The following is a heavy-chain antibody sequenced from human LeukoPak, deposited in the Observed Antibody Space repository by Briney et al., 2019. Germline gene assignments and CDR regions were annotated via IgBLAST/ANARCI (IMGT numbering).Heavy chain of an antibody. J-gene: IGHJ5*01. V-gene: IGHV6-1*01. CDR3: ARDLGTSGWYTFDF. CDR1: GDSVSSKNGA. CDR2: TYYRSKWYD. Sequence: SHTLSLTCAISGDSVSSKNGAWNWIRQSPSRGLEWLGRTYYRSKWYDEYADSVKGRLTISPDTSKNQLSLHVYSVTPEDTAVYYCARDLGTSGWYTFDFWGQGTLVTVSS. D-gene: IGHD6-19*01.